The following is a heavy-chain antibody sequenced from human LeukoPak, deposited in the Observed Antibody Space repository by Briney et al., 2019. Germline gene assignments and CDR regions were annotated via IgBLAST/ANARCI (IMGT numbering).Heavy chain of an antibody. CDR2: ISYDGSNK. D-gene: IGHD3-22*01. Sequence: PGRSLRLSCAASGFTFSSYGMHWVRQAPGKGLEWVAVISYDGSNKYYADSVKGRFTISRDNSKNTLYLQVNSLRAEDTAVYYCAKGYYDSSGNDAFDIWGQGAMVTVSS. J-gene: IGHJ3*02. CDR1: GFTFSSYG. CDR3: AKGYYDSSGNDAFDI. V-gene: IGHV3-30*18.